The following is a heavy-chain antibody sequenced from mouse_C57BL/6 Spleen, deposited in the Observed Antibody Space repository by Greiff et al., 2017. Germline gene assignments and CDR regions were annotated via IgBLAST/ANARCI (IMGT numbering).Heavy chain of an antibody. J-gene: IGHJ1*03. D-gene: IGHD2-1*01. V-gene: IGHV1-69*01. CDR3: ARYGNLPGYFDV. CDR1: GYTFTSYW. Sequence: VQLQQPGAELVMPGASVKLSCKASGYTFTSYWMHWVKQRPGQGLEWIGEIDPSDSYTNYNQKFKSKSTLTVDKSSSTAYMQLSSLTSEDSAVYYCARYGNLPGYFDVWGKGTTVTVSS. CDR2: IDPSDSYT.